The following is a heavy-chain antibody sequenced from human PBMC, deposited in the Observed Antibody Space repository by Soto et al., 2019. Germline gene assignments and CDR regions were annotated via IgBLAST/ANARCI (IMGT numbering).Heavy chain of an antibody. D-gene: IGHD6-25*01. CDR3: AKGSQAAAVLDH. J-gene: IGHJ4*02. CDR1: EFTFSLYG. Sequence: QVQLVESGGGVVQPGRSLKLSCTTSEFTFSLYGMHWVRQAPGKGLEWLAVISFDAKNIYYADSVKGRFTISRDNSKTTLFLQMSHLRADDTAVYFCAKGSQAAAVLDHWGQGALVTVAS. V-gene: IGHV3-30*18. CDR2: ISFDAKNI.